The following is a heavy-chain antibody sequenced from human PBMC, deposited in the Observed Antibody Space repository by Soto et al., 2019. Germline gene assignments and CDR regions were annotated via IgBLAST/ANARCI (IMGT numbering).Heavy chain of an antibody. J-gene: IGHJ5*02. CDR1: GYKFTSYT. CDR2: ISANNGNT. CDR3: ARSVPWFDP. V-gene: IGHV1-18*01. Sequence: QVQLVHSGAEVKKPGASVNVSCKASGYKFTSYTISWVRQAPGQGLEWMVWISANNGNTDFAQKFQGRVTMTKDTSTNTAYMELMSLRSDDTAMYYCARSVPWFDPWGQGTLVIVSS.